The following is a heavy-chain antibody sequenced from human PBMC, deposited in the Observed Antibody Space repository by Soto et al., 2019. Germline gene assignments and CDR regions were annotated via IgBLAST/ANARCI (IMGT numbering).Heavy chain of an antibody. Sequence: SETLSLTCAVYGGSFSGYYWSWIRQPPGKGLEWIGEINHSGSTNYNPSLKSRVTISVDTSKNQFSLKLSSVTAADTAVYYCARGYLVVAATPGRWFDPWGQGTLVTVSS. CDR3: ARGYLVVAATPGRWFDP. CDR2: INHSGST. J-gene: IGHJ5*02. V-gene: IGHV4-34*01. D-gene: IGHD2-15*01. CDR1: GGSFSGYY.